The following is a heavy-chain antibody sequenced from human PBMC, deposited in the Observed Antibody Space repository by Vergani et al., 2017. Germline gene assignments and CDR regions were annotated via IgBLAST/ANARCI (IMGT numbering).Heavy chain of an antibody. CDR3: AKDGGSGSYSYYYMDV. Sequence: EVQLVESGGGLVQPGGSLRLSCAASGFTFDDYALHWVRQAPGKGLEWVSGISWNSGSIGYADSVKGRFTISRDNAKNSLYLQMNSLRAEDTALYYCAKDGGSGSYSYYYMDVWGKGTTVTVSS. CDR2: ISWNSGSI. CDR1: GFTFDDYA. V-gene: IGHV3-9*01. J-gene: IGHJ6*03. D-gene: IGHD3-10*01.